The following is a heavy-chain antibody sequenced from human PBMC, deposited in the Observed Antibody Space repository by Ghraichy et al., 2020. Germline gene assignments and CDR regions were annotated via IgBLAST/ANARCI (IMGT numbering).Heavy chain of an antibody. CDR2: ISAYNGNT. D-gene: IGHD1-1*01. Sequence: ASVKVSCKASGYTFTSYGISWVRQAPGQGLEWMGWISAYNGNTNYAQKLQGRVTMTTDTSTSTAYMELRSLRSDDTAVYYCARDSKLERRPGVYYFDYWGQGTLVTVSS. CDR3: ARDSKLERRPGVYYFDY. J-gene: IGHJ4*02. V-gene: IGHV1-18*01. CDR1: GYTFTSYG.